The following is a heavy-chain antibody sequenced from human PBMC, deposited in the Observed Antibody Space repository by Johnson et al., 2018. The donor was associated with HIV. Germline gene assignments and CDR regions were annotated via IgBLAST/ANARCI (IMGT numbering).Heavy chain of an antibody. V-gene: IGHV3-66*01. Sequence: VQLVESGGGLVQPGGSLRLSCAASGFTVSSNYMRWVRQAPGKGLEWVSVIYSGGSPYYADSVKGRFTISRDNSKNTLYLQMDSRIAEDTAVYYCARGGGTYAFDIWGQGTMVTVSS. D-gene: IGHD1-26*01. CDR3: ARGGGTYAFDI. CDR1: GFTVSSNY. J-gene: IGHJ3*02. CDR2: IYSGGSP.